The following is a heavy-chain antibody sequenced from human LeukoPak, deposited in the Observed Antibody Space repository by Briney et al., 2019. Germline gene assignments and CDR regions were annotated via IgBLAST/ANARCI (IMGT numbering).Heavy chain of an antibody. CDR3: ARGTMATTLDY. D-gene: IGHD5-24*01. CDR1: GFTFNSYT. CDR2: ISSSSSYI. V-gene: IGHV3-21*04. Sequence: GGSLRLSCAASGFTFNSYTMNWVRQAPGKGLEWVSSISSSSSYIYQADSAKGRFTVSRDNAKNSLYLQMNSLRAEDTAVYYCARGTMATTLDYWGQGTLVTVSS. J-gene: IGHJ4*02.